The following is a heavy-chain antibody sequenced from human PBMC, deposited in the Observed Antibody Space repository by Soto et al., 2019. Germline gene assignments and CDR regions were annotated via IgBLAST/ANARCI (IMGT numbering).Heavy chain of an antibody. CDR1: GFTFSSYS. J-gene: IGHJ4*02. CDR3: ARDFPGLEAVAGTFYFDY. CDR2: ISSSSSYI. D-gene: IGHD6-19*01. Sequence: EVQLVESGGGLVKPGGSLRLSCAASGFTFSSYSMNWVRQAPGKGLEWVSSISSSSSYIYYADSVKGRCTISRDNAKNSLYLQMNSLRAEDTAVYYCARDFPGLEAVAGTFYFDYWGQGTLVTVSS. V-gene: IGHV3-21*01.